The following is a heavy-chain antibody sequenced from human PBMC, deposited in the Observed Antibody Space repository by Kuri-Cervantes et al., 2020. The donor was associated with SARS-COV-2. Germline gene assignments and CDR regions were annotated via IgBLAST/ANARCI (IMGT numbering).Heavy chain of an antibody. V-gene: IGHV1-2*02. CDR1: GYTFTGYY. CDR3: ARDSGIYCSSTSCYGSWFDP. J-gene: IGHJ5*02. D-gene: IGHD2-2*01. CDR2: INPNSGGT. Sequence: ASVKVSCKASGYTFTGYYMHWVRQAPGQGLEWMGWINPNSGGTNYAQKLQGRVTMTTDTSTSTAYMELRSLRSDDTAVYYCARDSGIYCSSTSCYGSWFDPWGQGTLVTVSS.